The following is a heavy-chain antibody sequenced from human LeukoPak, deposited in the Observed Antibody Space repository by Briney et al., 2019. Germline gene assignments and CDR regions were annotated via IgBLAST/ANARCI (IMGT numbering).Heavy chain of an antibody. V-gene: IGHV3-21*01. J-gene: IGHJ6*02. CDR2: ISSSSSYI. CDR3: ARVLPSPYYYDSSAPMDV. Sequence: GGSLRLSCAASGFTFSSYSMNWVRQAPGKGLEWVSSISSSSSYIYYADSVKGRFTISRDNAKNSLYLQMNSLRAEDTAVYYCARVLPSPYYYDSSAPMDVWGQGTTVTASS. D-gene: IGHD3-22*01. CDR1: GFTFSSYS.